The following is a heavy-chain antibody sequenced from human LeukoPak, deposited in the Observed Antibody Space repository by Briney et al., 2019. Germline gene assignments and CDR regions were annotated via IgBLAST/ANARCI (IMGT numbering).Heavy chain of an antibody. V-gene: IGHV1-18*01. CDR2: ISAYNGNT. Sequence: ASVKVPCKASGYTFTSYGISWVRQAPGQGLEWMGWISAYNGNTNYAQKLQGRVTMTTDTSTSTAYMELRSLRSDDTAVYYCARDNHYDYVWGSYPNVFDYWGQGTLVTVSS. CDR3: ARDNHYDYVWGSYPNVFDY. CDR1: GYTFTSYG. D-gene: IGHD3-16*02. J-gene: IGHJ4*02.